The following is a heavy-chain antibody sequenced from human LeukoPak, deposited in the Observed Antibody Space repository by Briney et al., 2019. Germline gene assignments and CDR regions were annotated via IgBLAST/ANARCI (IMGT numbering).Heavy chain of an antibody. CDR1: GFTFSSYG. V-gene: IGHV3-30*03. J-gene: IGHJ3*02. D-gene: IGHD2-2*01. CDR2: ISYDGSNE. Sequence: QSGGSLRLSCAASGFTFSSYGMHWVRQAPGKGLEWVAVISYDGSNEYYADSVKGRFTISRDNSKNTLYLQMNSLRAEDTAVYYCATGGHCSSTSCYPDAFDIWGQGTMVTVSS. CDR3: ATGGHCSSTSCYPDAFDI.